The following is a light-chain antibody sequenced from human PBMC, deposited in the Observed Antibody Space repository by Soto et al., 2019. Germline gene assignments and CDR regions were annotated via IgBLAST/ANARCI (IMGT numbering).Light chain of an antibody. CDR1: KDISRF. Sequence: DVQMAQSPSAMSASVGDRVTIACRASKDISRFFAWFQHKPGRAPERLIYETSNWQPGVPSRFSGSGSGTEFTLAISGLQPEDFATYYCIQHNTYPYTFGQGTKLEIK. V-gene: IGKV1-17*03. J-gene: IGKJ2*01. CDR3: IQHNTYPYT. CDR2: ETS.